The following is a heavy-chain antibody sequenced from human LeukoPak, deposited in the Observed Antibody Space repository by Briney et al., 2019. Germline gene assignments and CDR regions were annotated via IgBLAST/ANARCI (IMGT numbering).Heavy chain of an antibody. CDR2: VHYSLSS. Sequence: ETLSLTCTVSGASINGYYWSWIRQPPGKGLEWIGNVHYSLSSNYSPSLKSRVTMSVDTSKKQFSLKVTSVTAADTAVYYCARGSGAFDYWGQGTLVTVSS. CDR3: ARGSGAFDY. J-gene: IGHJ4*02. V-gene: IGHV4-59*01. CDR1: GASINGYY.